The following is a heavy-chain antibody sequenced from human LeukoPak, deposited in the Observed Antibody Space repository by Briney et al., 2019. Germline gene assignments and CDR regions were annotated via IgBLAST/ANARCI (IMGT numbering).Heavy chain of an antibody. CDR2: IRYDGSNN. CDR3: ANCMYGSGSYKWYYFDY. CDR1: GFTFSSYG. J-gene: IGHJ4*02. Sequence: GGSLRLSCAASGFTFSSYGMHWVRQAPGKGLEWVAFIRYDGSNNYYADSVKGRFTISRDNSKNTLYLQMNSLRAEDTAVYYCANCMYGSGSYKWYYFDYWGQGTLVTVSS. D-gene: IGHD3-10*01. V-gene: IGHV3-30*02.